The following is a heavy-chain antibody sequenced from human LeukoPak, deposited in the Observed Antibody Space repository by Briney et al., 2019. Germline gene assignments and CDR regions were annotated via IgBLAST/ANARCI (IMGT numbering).Heavy chain of an antibody. J-gene: IGHJ4*02. V-gene: IGHV4-34*01. Sequence: PSETLSLTCAVYGGSFSGYYWSWIRQPPGKGLEWIGEINHSGSTNYNPSLKSRVTISVDTSKNQFSLKLSSVTAADTAVYYCARTRLTYSSGWYGIDYWGQGTLVTVAS. CDR2: INHSGST. D-gene: IGHD6-19*01. CDR1: GGSFSGYY. CDR3: ARTRLTYSSGWYGIDY.